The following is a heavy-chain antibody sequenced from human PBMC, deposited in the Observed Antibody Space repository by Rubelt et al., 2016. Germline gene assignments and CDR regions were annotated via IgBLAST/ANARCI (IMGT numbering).Heavy chain of an antibody. V-gene: IGHV1-46*01. CDR1: GYTFTSFY. J-gene: IGHJ6*02. Sequence: QVPLVQSGAEVKKPGASVKVSCKASGYTFTSFYMNWVRQAPGQGLEWMGIMNPSAGSTTYAQKFQGRVTMTRDTSTSKAYMDMRDAGAEKTEVCCCAGGMAWDVAEIPSGKPRGMDVWGQGAKVTVSS. D-gene: IGHD2-2*01. CDR2: MNPSAGST. CDR3: AGGMAWDVAEIPSGKPRGMDV.